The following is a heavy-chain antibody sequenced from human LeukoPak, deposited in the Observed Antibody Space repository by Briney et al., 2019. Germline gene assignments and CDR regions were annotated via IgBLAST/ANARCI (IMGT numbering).Heavy chain of an antibody. V-gene: IGHV3-30*04. J-gene: IGHJ3*02. CDR2: ISYDGRYQ. CDR3: ARMMTDFDGSGHDIQRGAFDI. CDR1: GFTFNRYR. D-gene: IGHD3-22*01. Sequence: GGSLRPSCAASGFTFNRYRLHWVRQAPGKGLEWVAVISYDGRYQFYADSVKGRFTVSRDNSKNTLSLQMNSLRAEDTAVYHCARMMTDFDGSGHDIQRGAFDIWGQGTMVTVSS.